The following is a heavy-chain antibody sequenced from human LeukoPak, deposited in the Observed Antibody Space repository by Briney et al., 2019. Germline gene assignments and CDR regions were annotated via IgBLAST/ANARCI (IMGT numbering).Heavy chain of an antibody. Sequence: GGSLRLSCAASGFTLSSFGMTWVRLASGKRLEWVSSITGAGGGTLYADSVKGRVTISRDNSKNTLYLQMNSLRAEDTAIYYCGRDPNGDYLGAFDFWGQGTLVTVSS. CDR1: GFTLSSFG. CDR3: GRDPNGDYLGAFDF. V-gene: IGHV3-23*01. J-gene: IGHJ4*02. CDR2: ITGAGGGT. D-gene: IGHD2-21*02.